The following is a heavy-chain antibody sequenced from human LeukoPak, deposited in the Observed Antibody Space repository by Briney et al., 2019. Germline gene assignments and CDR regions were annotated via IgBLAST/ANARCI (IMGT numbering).Heavy chain of an antibody. CDR1: GGSFSGYY. J-gene: IGHJ5*02. Sequence: SETLSLTCAVYGGSFSGYYWSWIRQPPGKGLEWIEEINHSGSTNYNPSLKSRVTISVDTSKNQFSLKLSSVTAADTAVYYCARKRNYGSGSLFWFDPWGQGTLVTVSS. CDR2: INHSGST. V-gene: IGHV4-34*01. D-gene: IGHD3-10*01. CDR3: ARKRNYGSGSLFWFDP.